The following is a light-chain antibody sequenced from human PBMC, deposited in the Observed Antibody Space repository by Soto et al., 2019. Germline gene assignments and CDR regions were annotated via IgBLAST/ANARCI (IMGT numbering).Light chain of an antibody. CDR2: ATS. V-gene: IGKV1-39*01. J-gene: IGKJ1*01. CDR1: QSINSH. CDR3: QQSYSTLPCT. Sequence: SKMAQSPYTLSASVGDRVTITYRSSQSINSHLNWYQQKPGKAPNLLIYATSTLQSGVSSRFSGSGSGTEFTLTISGLQPEDFATYYCQQSYSTLPCTFGQGTKVDIK.